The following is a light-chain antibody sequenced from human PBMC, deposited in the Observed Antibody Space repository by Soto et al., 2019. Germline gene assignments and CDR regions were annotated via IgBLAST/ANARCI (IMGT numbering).Light chain of an antibody. V-gene: IGLV3-1*01. CDR2: QDS. CDR3: QAWDSSTAV. J-gene: IGLJ1*01. CDR1: KLGDKY. Sequence: YELTQPPSVSVSPGQTASITCSGDKLGDKYACWYQQKPGQSPVLVIYQDSKRPSGIPERFSGSNPGNTATLTISGTQAMDEADYYCQAWDSSTAVFGTGTKVTVL.